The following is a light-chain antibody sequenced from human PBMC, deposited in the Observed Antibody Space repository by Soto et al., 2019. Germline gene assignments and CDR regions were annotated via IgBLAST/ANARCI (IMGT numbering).Light chain of an antibody. Sequence: QAVVTQPPSVSGAPGQRVTISCTGSRSNIGAGYDVHWYQQLPGTAPKLLIYSNNNRPSGVPDRFSGSKSGTSASLAITGLQAEDEADYYCQSHDTSLSVSVFGGGTKLTVL. CDR1: RSNIGAGYD. V-gene: IGLV1-40*01. CDR3: QSHDTSLSVSV. CDR2: SNN. J-gene: IGLJ2*01.